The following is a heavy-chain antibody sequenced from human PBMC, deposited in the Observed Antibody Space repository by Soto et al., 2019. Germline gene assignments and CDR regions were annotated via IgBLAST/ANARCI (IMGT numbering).Heavy chain of an antibody. CDR3: ASGLRSAYSSGYPLFAD. CDR2: ITSGGDTI. D-gene: IGHD6-19*01. J-gene: IGHJ4*02. V-gene: IGHV3-11*01. Sequence: QVQLVESGGGLVKPGGCLRLSCAASGFTFRDYYMSWIRQAPGQGLEWISYITSGGDTIYYADSVKGRFTVSRDNAKNSLYLQMNSLRAEDTAVYFCASGLRSAYSSGYPLFADWCQGTLVTVSS. CDR1: GFTFRDYY.